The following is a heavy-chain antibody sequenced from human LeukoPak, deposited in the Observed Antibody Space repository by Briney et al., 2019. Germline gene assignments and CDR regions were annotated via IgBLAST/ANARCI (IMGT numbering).Heavy chain of an antibody. CDR2: IYYSGST. J-gene: IGHJ5*02. D-gene: IGHD3-10*01. CDR1: GGSISSGDYY. CDR3: ARKITMVRGVMRWFDP. Sequence: PSETLSLTCTVSGGSISSGDYYWSWIRQPPGKGLEWIGYIYYSGSTYYNPSLKSRVTISVDTSKNQFSLKLSSVTAADTAVYYCARKITMVRGVMRWFDPWGQGTLVTVSS. V-gene: IGHV4-30-4*08.